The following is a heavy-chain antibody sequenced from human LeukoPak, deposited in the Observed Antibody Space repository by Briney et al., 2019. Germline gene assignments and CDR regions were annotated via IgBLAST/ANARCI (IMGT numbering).Heavy chain of an antibody. CDR3: ARVRSVVPPSDAFDI. J-gene: IGHJ3*02. V-gene: IGHV1-2*02. CDR1: GYTFGGYY. CDR2: INPNSGGT. Sequence: ASVKVSCKASGYTFGGYYLHWVRQAPGQGLEWMGWINPNSGGTNYAQNFQGRVTMTRDTSISTAYMELSELRSDDTAVYYCARVRSVVPPSDAFDIWGQGTMGTVSS. D-gene: IGHD3-22*01.